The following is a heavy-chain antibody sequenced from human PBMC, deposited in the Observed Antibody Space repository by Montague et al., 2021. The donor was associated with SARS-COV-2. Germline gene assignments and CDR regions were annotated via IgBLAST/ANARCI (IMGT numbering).Heavy chain of an antibody. J-gene: IGHJ4*02. Sequence: SETLSLTCSGLVPWDTGEDRRSTRKHPSNGRESVDVVCYKKNTNFNPSLKSRVAISVDTSKNQFSLRLTSVTAADTAFYYCVRHPHYDGLNGPPDLWDQGTLVTVS. V-gene: IGHV4-59*08. CDR2: VCYKKNT. CDR3: VRHPHYDGLNGPPDL. D-gene: IGHD3-9*01. CDR1: VPWDTGED.